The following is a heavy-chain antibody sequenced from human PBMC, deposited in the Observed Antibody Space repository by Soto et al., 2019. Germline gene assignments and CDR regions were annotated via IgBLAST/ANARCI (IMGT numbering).Heavy chain of an antibody. CDR1: GFTVSNNY. D-gene: IGHD7-27*01. CDR2: IYSGGYT. Sequence: EVQLVESGGGLIQPGGSLRLSCAVSGFTVSNNYMSWVRQAPGKGLEGVSVIYSGGYTAYGDSVKGRFTISRDNSKNTLYLKMNSRGAEDPPFFYGGTGGGGGGYWGQGTLVTVSS. CDR3: GTGGGGGGY. J-gene: IGHJ4*02. V-gene: IGHV3-53*01.